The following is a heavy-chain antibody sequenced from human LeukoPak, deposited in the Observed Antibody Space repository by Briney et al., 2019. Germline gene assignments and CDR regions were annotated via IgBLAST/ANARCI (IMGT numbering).Heavy chain of an antibody. V-gene: IGHV3-7*01. D-gene: IGHD3-22*01. CDR2: IKQDGSEK. CDR3: VRVESYDKNDYYRPFDF. J-gene: IGHJ4*02. Sequence: GGSLRLSCAASGFTFSSYWMSWVRQAPGKGLEWVANIKQDGSEKNYVDSVKGRFTISRDNAQKSLYLQMNSLRAEDTAVYYCVRVESYDKNDYYRPFDFWGQGTLVTVSS. CDR1: GFTFSSYW.